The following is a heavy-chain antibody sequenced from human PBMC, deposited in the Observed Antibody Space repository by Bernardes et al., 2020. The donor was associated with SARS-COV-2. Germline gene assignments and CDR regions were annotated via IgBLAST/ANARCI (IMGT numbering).Heavy chain of an antibody. CDR3: VRGYLYGPFDY. D-gene: IGHD2-8*01. V-gene: IGHV3-20*04. CDR2: INRNGGST. Sequence: GGSLRLSCAASGFTFDDYGMSWVRQAPGKGLAWVSGINRNGGSTGYADSVKGRFTISRDNAKSSLHLQVNSLRAEDTALYYCVRGYLYGPFDYWGQGILVTVSS. J-gene: IGHJ4*02. CDR1: GFTFDDYG.